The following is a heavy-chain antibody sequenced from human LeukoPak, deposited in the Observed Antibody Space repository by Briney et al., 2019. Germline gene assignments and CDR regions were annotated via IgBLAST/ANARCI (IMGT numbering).Heavy chain of an antibody. CDR2: IYHSGST. CDR3: ARGFQQLVRGWFDP. D-gene: IGHD6-13*01. J-gene: IGHJ5*02. CDR1: GGSISSSSYY. V-gene: IGHV4-39*07. Sequence: SETLSLTCTVSGGSISSSSYYWGWIRQPPGKGLEWIGSIYHSGSTYSSPSLKSRVTISVDTSKNQFSLKLSSVTAADTAVYYCARGFQQLVRGWFDPWGQGTLVTVSS.